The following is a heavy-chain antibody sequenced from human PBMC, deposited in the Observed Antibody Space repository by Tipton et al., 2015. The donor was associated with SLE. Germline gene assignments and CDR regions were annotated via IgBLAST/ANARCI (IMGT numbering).Heavy chain of an antibody. CDR1: GGSISSSSYY. CDR2: IYYSGST. CDR3: AREPTAAAGKGYYFDY. Sequence: TLSLTCTVSGGSISSSSYYWSWIRQPPGKGLEWIGYIYYSGSTNYNPSLKSRITISVDTSKNQFSLKLSSVNAADTAVYYCAREPTAAAGKGYYFDYWGQGTLVTVSS. J-gene: IGHJ4*02. V-gene: IGHV4-61*01. D-gene: IGHD6-13*01.